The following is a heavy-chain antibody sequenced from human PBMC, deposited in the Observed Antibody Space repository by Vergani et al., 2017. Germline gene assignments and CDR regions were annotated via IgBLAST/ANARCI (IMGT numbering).Heavy chain of an antibody. CDR3: TTDSRWYGRFDY. CDR1: GFTFSSYA. V-gene: IGHV3-23*01. CDR2: ISGSGGST. Sequence: EVQLLESGGGLVQPGGSLRLSCAASGFTFSSYAMSWVRQAPGKGLEWVSAISGSGGSTYYADSVKGRFTISRDNSKNTLYLQMNSLKTEDTAVYYCTTDSRWYGRFDYWGQGTLVTVSS. D-gene: IGHD6-19*01. J-gene: IGHJ4*02.